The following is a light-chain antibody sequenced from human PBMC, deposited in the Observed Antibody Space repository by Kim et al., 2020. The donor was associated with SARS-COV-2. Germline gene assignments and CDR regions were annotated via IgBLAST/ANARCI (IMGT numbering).Light chain of an antibody. CDR3: QAGDSNTGVV. CDR1: DLGDKY. CDR2: QDT. V-gene: IGLV3-1*01. J-gene: IGLJ2*01. Sequence: SYELTQPPSVSVSPGQTATITCSGHDLGDKYVSWCQQKPGQSPVLVLYQDTRRPSGIPERFSGSNSGNKATLTISGTQAVDEGDYYCQAGDSNTGVVFGGGTQLTVL.